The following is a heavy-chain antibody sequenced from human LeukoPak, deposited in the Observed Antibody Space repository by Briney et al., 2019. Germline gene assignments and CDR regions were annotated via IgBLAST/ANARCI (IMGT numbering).Heavy chain of an antibody. CDR3: AREYSSSSGTWFDP. J-gene: IGHJ5*02. CDR2: IIPIFGTA. D-gene: IGHD6-6*01. Sequence: ASVKVSRKASGGTFSSYAISWVRQAPGQGLGWMGGIIPIFGTANYAQKFQGRVTITADESTSTAYMELSNLRSEDTAVYYCAREYSSSSGTWFDPWGQGTLVTVSS. V-gene: IGHV1-69*01. CDR1: GGTFSSYA.